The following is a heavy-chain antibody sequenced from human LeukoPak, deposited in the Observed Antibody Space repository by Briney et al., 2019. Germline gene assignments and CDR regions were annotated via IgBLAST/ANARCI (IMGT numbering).Heavy chain of an antibody. J-gene: IGHJ4*02. CDR3: ERAAPYYLDY. CDR1: GFTFYNYV. V-gene: IGHV3-23*01. Sequence: GGSLRLSCAASGFTFYNYVMGWVRHAPGKGLECVSSISGDGDTTYYADSVKGRFTFSRDNSKNTLYLQMNSLRAEDTAVYYCERAAPYYLDYWGQGTLVTVSS. CDR2: ISGDGDTT.